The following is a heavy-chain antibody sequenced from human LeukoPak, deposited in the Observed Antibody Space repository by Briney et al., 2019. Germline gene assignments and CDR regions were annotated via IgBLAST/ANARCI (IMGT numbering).Heavy chain of an antibody. D-gene: IGHD2-15*01. CDR1: GFTFSSYW. CDR3: AREIRVMVNWFDP. V-gene: IGHV3-74*01. CDR2: INTDGSST. J-gene: IGHJ5*02. Sequence: PGGSLRLSCAASGFTFSSYWMHWVRQAPGKGLVWVSRINTDGSSTSYADSVKGRFTISRDNAKNSLYLQMNSLRAEDTAVYYCAREIRVMVNWFDPWGQGTLVTVSS.